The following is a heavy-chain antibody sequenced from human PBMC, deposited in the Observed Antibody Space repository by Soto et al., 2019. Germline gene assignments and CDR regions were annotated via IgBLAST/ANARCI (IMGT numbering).Heavy chain of an antibody. V-gene: IGHV6-1*01. D-gene: IGHD6-6*01. Sequence: SQTLSLTCAISGDSVSSNSAAWNWITQSPSRGLEWLGRTYYRSKWYNDYAVSVKSRITINPDTSKNQFSLQLNSVTPEDTAVYYCARDRIAARLHYYYGMDVWGQGTTVTVSS. CDR2: TYYRSKWYN. CDR3: ARDRIAARLHYYYGMDV. J-gene: IGHJ6*02. CDR1: GDSVSSNSAA.